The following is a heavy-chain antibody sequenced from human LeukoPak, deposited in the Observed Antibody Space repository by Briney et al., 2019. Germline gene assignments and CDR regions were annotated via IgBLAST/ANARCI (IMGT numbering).Heavy chain of an antibody. CDR2: ISPILNAA. CDR3: TRDRGDFDWFYY. D-gene: IGHD3-9*01. V-gene: IGHV1-69*05. CDR1: GGAFSIHV. J-gene: IGHJ4*02. Sequence: SVKVSCKEPGGAFSIHVISWLRLAPGQGLEWMGGISPILNAAKYAQKFQGRLTITTDESTTTAYMELSSLRSEDTAVYYCTRDRGDFDWFYYWGQGTLVTVSS.